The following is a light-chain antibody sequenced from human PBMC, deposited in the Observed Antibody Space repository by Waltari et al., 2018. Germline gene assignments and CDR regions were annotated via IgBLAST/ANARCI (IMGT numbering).Light chain of an antibody. Sequence: QSALTQPASVSGSPGQSITISCTGTSRYVGGYDFVSLYQQYPGKAPKLVIYDVYYRPSGVSDRFSASKSGNTASLTISGLQTEDEADYYCSSYTSISTSVVFGGGTKLTVL. CDR2: DVY. V-gene: IGLV2-14*03. J-gene: IGLJ2*01. CDR1: SRYVGGYDF. CDR3: SSYTSISTSVV.